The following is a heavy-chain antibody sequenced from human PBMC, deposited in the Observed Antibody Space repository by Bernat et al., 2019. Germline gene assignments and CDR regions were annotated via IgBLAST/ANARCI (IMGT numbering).Heavy chain of an antibody. V-gene: IGHV4-34*01. CDR1: GGSFSGYY. Sequence: QVQLQQWGAGLLKPSETLSLTCAVYGGSFSGYYWSWIRQPPGKGLEWIGEINHRGSTNYNPSLKSRVTISVYTSKNQFSLKLSSVTAADTAVYYCARVPQGDPKIDYGSGSYYRYYYGMDVWGQGTTVTASS. CDR2: INHRGST. D-gene: IGHD3-10*01. CDR3: ARVPQGDPKIDYGSGSYYRYYYGMDV. J-gene: IGHJ6*02.